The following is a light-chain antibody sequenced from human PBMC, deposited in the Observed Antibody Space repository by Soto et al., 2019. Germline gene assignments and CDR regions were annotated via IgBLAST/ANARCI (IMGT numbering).Light chain of an antibody. CDR1: QSVSSSY. CDR3: QQYGSSPGT. CDR2: GAS. J-gene: IGKJ2*01. Sequence: EIVLTQSPGTLSLSPGERATLSCRASQSVSSSYLAWYQQKPGQAPRLLIYGASSRATGIPDWFSGSGSGTDFTLTISRLEPEDFAVYYCQQYGSSPGTFGQGTKREIK. V-gene: IGKV3-20*01.